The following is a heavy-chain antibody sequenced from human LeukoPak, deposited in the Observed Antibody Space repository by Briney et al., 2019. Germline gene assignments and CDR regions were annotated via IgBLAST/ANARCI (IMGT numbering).Heavy chain of an antibody. J-gene: IGHJ5*02. V-gene: IGHV1-69*05. CDR1: GGTFCSYA. CDR2: IIPIFGTA. Sequence: SVKVSCKASGGTFCSYAISWVRQAPGQGLEWMGRIIPIFGTANYAQKFQGRVTITTDESTSTAYMELSSLRSEDTAVYYCARMAHLPHLHLYGSGSSNWFDPWGQGTLVTVSS. D-gene: IGHD3-10*01. CDR3: ARMAHLPHLHLYGSGSSNWFDP.